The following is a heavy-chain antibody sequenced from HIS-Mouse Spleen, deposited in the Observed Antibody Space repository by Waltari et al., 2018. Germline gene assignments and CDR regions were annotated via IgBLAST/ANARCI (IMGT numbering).Heavy chain of an antibody. D-gene: IGHD3-9*01. Sequence: QVQLVESGGGVVQPGRSLRLSCAASGFTLSSYGMPWVRQAPGKGLEWVAVISYDGSNKYYADSVKGRFTISRDNSKNTLYLQMNSLRAEDTAVYYCAKELYDILTGPDAFDIWGQGTMVTVSS. CDR3: AKELYDILTGPDAFDI. V-gene: IGHV3-30*18. CDR2: ISYDGSNK. J-gene: IGHJ3*02. CDR1: GFTLSSYG.